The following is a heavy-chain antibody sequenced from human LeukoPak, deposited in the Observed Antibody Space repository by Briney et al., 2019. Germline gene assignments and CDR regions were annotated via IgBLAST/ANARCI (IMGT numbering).Heavy chain of an antibody. CDR1: GFTFSSYS. Sequence: GGSLRLSCAASGFTFSSYSMNWVRQAPGKGLEWVSYISSSSSIIYYADSVKGRFTISRDNSKNSLYLQMNSLRSEDTALYYCAKDRDSSGWYGGIYYYYGMDVWGQGTTVTVSS. V-gene: IGHV3-48*04. D-gene: IGHD6-19*01. CDR3: AKDRDSSGWYGGIYYYYGMDV. J-gene: IGHJ6*02. CDR2: ISSSSSII.